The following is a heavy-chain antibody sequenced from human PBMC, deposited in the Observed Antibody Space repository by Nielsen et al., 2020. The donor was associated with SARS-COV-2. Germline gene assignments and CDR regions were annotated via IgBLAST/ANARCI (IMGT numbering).Heavy chain of an antibody. D-gene: IGHD3-9*01. CDR3: ARENYDVLTYFYGMDV. J-gene: IGHJ6*02. CDR1: GASISSSY. CDR2: ISSSGTT. Sequence: GSLRLSCSVSGASISSSYWSWIRQSPGKGLEWNGHISSSGTTNYNPSLNSRVTISVDTSKNHFSLKLTSVTATDPAVYYCARENYDVLTYFYGMDVWCQGTTVTVSS. V-gene: IGHV4-59*01.